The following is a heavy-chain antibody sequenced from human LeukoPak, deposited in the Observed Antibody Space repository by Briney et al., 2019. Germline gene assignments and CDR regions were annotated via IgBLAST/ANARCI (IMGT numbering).Heavy chain of an antibody. CDR2: VMVVGSEK. V-gene: IGHV3-7*04. D-gene: IGHD6-13*01. CDR3: ARYGSIVAACTFDY. J-gene: IGHJ4*02. Sequence: PGGSLRLSCAASGFTFSRFWMSWVRQAPGKGLEWVANVMVVGSEKYYVDSVKGRFTISRDNAKNSLYLQMNSLRAEDTAVYYCARYGSIVAACTFDYWGQGTLGTLSS. CDR1: GFTFSRFW.